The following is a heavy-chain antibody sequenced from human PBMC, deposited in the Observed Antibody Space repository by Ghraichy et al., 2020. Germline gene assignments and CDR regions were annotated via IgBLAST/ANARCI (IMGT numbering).Heavy chain of an antibody. V-gene: IGHV3-21*01. CDR3: ARGGGAGTPVLYHMDV. Sequence: GGSLRLSCVASGLMFSPNSMNWVRQAPGKGLEWVASISSSTRYIYYADSVKGRFTISRDNAQISLYLQMNSPRAEDTAVYYCARGGGAGTPVLYHMDVWGLGTTVTVSS. D-gene: IGHD6-19*01. J-gene: IGHJ6*02. CDR2: ISSSTRYI. CDR1: GLMFSPNS.